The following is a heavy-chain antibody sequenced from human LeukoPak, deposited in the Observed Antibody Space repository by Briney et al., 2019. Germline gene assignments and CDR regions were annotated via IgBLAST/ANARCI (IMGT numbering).Heavy chain of an antibody. CDR2: ISYDGSNK. CDR1: GFTFSSYA. V-gene: IGHV3-30-3*01. CDR3: ARVPIAAAVVFYMDV. Sequence: GGSLRLSCAASGFTFSSYAMHWVRQAPGKGLEWVTVISYDGSNKYYADSVKGRFTISRDNSKNTLYLQMNSLRAEDTAVYYCARVPIAAAVVFYMDVWGKGTTVTVSS. D-gene: IGHD6-13*01. J-gene: IGHJ6*03.